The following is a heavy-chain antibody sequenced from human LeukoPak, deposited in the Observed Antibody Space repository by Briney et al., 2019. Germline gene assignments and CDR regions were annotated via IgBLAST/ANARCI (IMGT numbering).Heavy chain of an antibody. CDR3: GRDQGGSIGWYGDY. CDR1: GFTFSSYA. V-gene: IGHV3-30*04. J-gene: IGHJ4*02. Sequence: GGSLRLSCAASGFTFSSYAMDWVRQAPGKGLEWVAFISNDGTNKYYADSVKGRFTISRDNSKNTLYLQMNSLRAEDTAVCYCGRDQGGSIGWYGDYWGQGTLVTVSS. D-gene: IGHD6-19*01. CDR2: ISNDGTNK.